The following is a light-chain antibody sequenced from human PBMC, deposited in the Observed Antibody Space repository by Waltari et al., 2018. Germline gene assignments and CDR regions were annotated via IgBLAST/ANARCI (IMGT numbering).Light chain of an antibody. CDR2: DAS. V-gene: IGKV3-15*01. CDR3: QQYNNWLYT. Sequence: ERVMTQSPATLSVSPGDTATLSCRASQSASTNLAWYQQKAGQAPRLLIYDASIRATGVPARFSGSGAGTEFTLTITGLQSEDFAVYYCQQYNNWLYTFGQGTKQEIK. J-gene: IGKJ2*01. CDR1: QSASTN.